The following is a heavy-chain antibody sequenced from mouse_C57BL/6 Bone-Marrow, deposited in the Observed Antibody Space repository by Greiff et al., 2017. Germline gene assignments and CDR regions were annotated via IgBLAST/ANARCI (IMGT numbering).Heavy chain of an antibody. CDR1: GYTFTSYW. V-gene: IGHV1-64*01. CDR2: IHPNSGST. J-gene: IGHJ1*03. Sequence: QVQLQQPGAELVKPGASVKLSCKASGYTFTSYWMHWVKQRPGQGLEWIGMIHPNSGSTNYNEKFKSKATLTVDKSSSTAYMQLSSLTSEDSAVYYCVIYYYGAFDVWGTGTTVTGSS. CDR3: VIYYYGAFDV. D-gene: IGHD1-1*01.